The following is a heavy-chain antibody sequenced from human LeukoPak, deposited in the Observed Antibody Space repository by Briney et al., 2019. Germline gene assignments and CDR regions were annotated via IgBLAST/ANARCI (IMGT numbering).Heavy chain of an antibody. J-gene: IGHJ4*02. CDR3: TRGSSTSSQD. D-gene: IGHD2-2*01. CDR2: INTDGIST. CDR1: GFTFSSYA. V-gene: IGHV3-74*01. Sequence: GGSLRLSCAASGFTFSSYAMSWVRQAPGKGLEWVSRINTDGISTNYADSVKGRFTMSRDNAKNTLDLQMNNLTAEDTAFYYCTRGSSTSSQDWGQGILVTVSS.